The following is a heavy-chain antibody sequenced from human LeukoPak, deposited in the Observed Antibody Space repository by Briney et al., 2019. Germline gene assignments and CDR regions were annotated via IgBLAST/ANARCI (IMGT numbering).Heavy chain of an antibody. Sequence: PSETLSLTCTVSGGSISSYYWSWIRQPPGKGLEWIGYIYYSGSTNYNPSLKSRVTISVDTSKNQFSLKLSSVTAADTAVYYCAREGYSYDADAFDIWGQGTMVTVSS. V-gene: IGHV4-59*01. CDR1: GGSISSYY. CDR3: AREGYSYDADAFDI. CDR2: IYYSGST. D-gene: IGHD5-18*01. J-gene: IGHJ3*02.